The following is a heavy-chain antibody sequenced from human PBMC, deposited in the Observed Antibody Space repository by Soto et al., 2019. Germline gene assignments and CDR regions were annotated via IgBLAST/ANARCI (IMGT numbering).Heavy chain of an antibody. V-gene: IGHV3-15*07. J-gene: IGHJ4*01. CDR3: TTDSYSTIIIVRFDY. CDR1: GFTFSNAW. CDR2: IKSKTDGGTT. D-gene: IGHD3-22*01. Sequence: ALRLSCAASGFTFSNAWINWVRQAPGNGLEWVGRIKSKTDGGTTDYAEPVKGRFAISRDDSNNMVYLQMNSLKIEDTAVYYCTTDSYSTIIIVRFDYWGHGTLVTVSS.